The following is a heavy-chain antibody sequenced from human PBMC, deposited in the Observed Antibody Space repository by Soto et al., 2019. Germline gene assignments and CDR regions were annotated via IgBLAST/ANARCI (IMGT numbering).Heavy chain of an antibody. V-gene: IGHV1-69*13. J-gene: IGHJ4*02. Sequence: ASVKVSCKASGGTFSSYAISWVRQAPGQGLEWMGGIIPIFGTANYAQKFQGRVTITADESTSTAYMELSSLRSEDTAVYYCARTSSSWYRSFDYWGQGTLVTVSS. D-gene: IGHD6-13*01. CDR3: ARTSSSWYRSFDY. CDR1: GGTFSSYA. CDR2: IIPIFGTA.